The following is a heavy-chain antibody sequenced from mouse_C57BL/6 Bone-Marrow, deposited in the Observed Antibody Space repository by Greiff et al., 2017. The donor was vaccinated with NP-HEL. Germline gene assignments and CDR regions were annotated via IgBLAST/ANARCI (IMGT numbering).Heavy chain of an antibody. Sequence: QVQLQQPGAELVRPGSSVKLSCKASGYTFTSYWMDWVKQRPGQGLEWIGNIYPSDSETHYNQKFKDKATLTVDKSSSTAYMRLSSLTSEDSAVYYCAREGNYYAWFAYWGQGTLVTVSA. CDR1: GYTFTSYW. J-gene: IGHJ3*01. V-gene: IGHV1-61*01. CDR2: IYPSDSET. D-gene: IGHD2-1*01. CDR3: AREGNYYAWFAY.